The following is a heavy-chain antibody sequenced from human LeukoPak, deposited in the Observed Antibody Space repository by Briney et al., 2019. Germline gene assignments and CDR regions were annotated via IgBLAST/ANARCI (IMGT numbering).Heavy chain of an antibody. CDR3: ARDFDAFDI. J-gene: IGHJ3*02. Sequence: GGSLRLSCAVSGFSFNTYWMAWVRQAPGKGLEWVANIKQDGSEKYYVDSVKGRFTISRDNAKNSLYLQMNSLRAEDTAVCYCARDFDAFDIWGQGTMVTVSS. CDR2: IKQDGSEK. V-gene: IGHV3-7*01. CDR1: GFSFNTYW.